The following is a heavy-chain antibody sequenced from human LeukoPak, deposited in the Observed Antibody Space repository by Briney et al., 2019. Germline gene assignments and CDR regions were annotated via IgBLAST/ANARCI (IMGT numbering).Heavy chain of an antibody. CDR3: ARDSAYSSSRDAFDI. Sequence: VASVNVSCKASGGTFSSYAISWVRQAPGQGLEWMGGIIPIFGTANYAQKFQGRVTITADESTSTAYMELSSLRSEDTAVYYCARDSAYSSSRDAFDIWGQGTMVTVSS. V-gene: IGHV1-69*13. D-gene: IGHD6-13*01. CDR1: GGTFSSYA. J-gene: IGHJ3*02. CDR2: IIPIFGTA.